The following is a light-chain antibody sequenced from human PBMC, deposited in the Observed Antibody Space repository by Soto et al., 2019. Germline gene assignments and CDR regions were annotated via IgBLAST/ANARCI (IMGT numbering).Light chain of an antibody. CDR1: QSISSW. V-gene: IGKV1-5*03. Sequence: DIQMTQSPSTLSASVGDRVTITCRASQSISSWLAWYQQKTGKAPNLLIYKASSLESGVPSRFSGSGYGTEFTLTVISLQPDDFATYYCHQYDSYPLTFGGGTKVEIK. CDR3: HQYDSYPLT. J-gene: IGKJ4*01. CDR2: KAS.